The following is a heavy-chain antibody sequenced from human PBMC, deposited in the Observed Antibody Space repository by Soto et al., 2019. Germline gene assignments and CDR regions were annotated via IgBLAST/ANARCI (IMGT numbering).Heavy chain of an antibody. V-gene: IGHV3-48*02. Sequence: EVQLVESGGGLVQPGGSLRLSCVVSGFIFSDFDMNWVRQAPGKGLEWLSYIKNSGKTIYYADSVKGRFTVSRDNAKNSLFLQMNSLRDEDTAVYYCARDWRDVAMDYWGQGTLVTVS. CDR3: ARDWRDVAMDY. CDR1: GFIFSDFD. D-gene: IGHD2-15*01. CDR2: IKNSGKTI. J-gene: IGHJ4*02.